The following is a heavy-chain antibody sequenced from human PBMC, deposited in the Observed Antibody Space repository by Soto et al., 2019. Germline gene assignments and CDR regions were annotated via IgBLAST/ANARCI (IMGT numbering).Heavy chain of an antibody. CDR1: GFTFSSYA. CDR2: ISGSGGST. J-gene: IGHJ4*02. CDR3: PTYGGPFDY. D-gene: IGHD4-17*01. Sequence: EVQLLESGGGLLQPGGSLRLSCAASGFTFSSYAMSWVRQAPGKGLECVSAISGSGGSTYYADSVKGRFTIPRDNSKNTLYLQMNSLRAEDTAVYYCPTYGGPFDYWGQGTLVTVSS. V-gene: IGHV3-23*01.